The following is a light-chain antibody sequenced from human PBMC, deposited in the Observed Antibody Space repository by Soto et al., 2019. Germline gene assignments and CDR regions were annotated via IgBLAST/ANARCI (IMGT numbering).Light chain of an antibody. Sequence: DIVMTQSPLSLPVTPGEPASISCRSSQSLLHSNGNNSLDWFLQRPGQSPQLLIYLGSNRASGVPDRLSGSGSGTDFTLKISRVEAEDVGLYYCMQALQTPGTFGQGTKLEIK. J-gene: IGKJ2*01. CDR3: MQALQTPGT. V-gene: IGKV2-28*01. CDR2: LGS. CDR1: QSLLHSNGNNS.